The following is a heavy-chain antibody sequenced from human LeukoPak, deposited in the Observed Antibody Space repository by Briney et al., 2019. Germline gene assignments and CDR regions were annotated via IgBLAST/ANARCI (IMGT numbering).Heavy chain of an antibody. V-gene: IGHV4-34*01. CDR3: ARVRKVRGVIMS. J-gene: IGHJ4*02. D-gene: IGHD3-10*01. CDR1: GGSFSGYY. Sequence: PSETLSLTCAVYGGSFSGYYWSWIRQPPGKGLEWIGEINHSGSTNYNPSLKSRVTISVDTSKNQFSLKLSSVTAADTAVYYCARVRKVRGVIMSWGQGTLVTVSS. CDR2: INHSGST.